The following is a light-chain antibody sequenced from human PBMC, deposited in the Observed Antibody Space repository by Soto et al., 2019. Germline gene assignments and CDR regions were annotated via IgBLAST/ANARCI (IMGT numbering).Light chain of an antibody. Sequence: DVVMTQCPLSLPVTLGQPASISCRSNQSLVHSDGIAYFSCFQQRPGRSPRRLIYKVSNRDSGVPARFSGSGSGTDFALKISRVEAEDVGVYYRMQGSHWPITFGQGTRLEIK. CDR3: MQGSHWPIT. J-gene: IGKJ5*01. V-gene: IGKV2-30*02. CDR1: QSLVHSDGIAY. CDR2: KVS.